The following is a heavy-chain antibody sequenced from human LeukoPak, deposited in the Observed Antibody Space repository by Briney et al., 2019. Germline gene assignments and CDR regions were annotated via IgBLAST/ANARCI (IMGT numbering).Heavy chain of an antibody. J-gene: IGHJ1*01. D-gene: IGHD2-15*01. CDR3: ASYYCSGGSCYFAEYFQH. CDR1: GGSISSSSYY. CDR2: VSYNGGT. V-gene: IGHV4-39*07. Sequence: ASETLSLTCTVSGGSISSSSYYWAWIRQPPGKGLEWIGSVSYNGGTSYTPSLKSRVTMAVDTSKNQFSLRLRSVTAADTAVYYCASYYCSGGSCYFAEYFQHWGQGTLVTVSS.